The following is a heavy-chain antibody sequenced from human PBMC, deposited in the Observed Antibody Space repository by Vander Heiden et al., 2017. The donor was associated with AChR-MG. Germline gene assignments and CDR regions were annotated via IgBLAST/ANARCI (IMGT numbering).Heavy chain of an antibody. Sequence: QVQLVQSGAEVKKPGASVKVPCKASGYTFTSYDINWVRQATGQGLEWMGWMNPNSGNTGYAQKFQGRVTMTRNTSISTAYMELSSLRSEDTAVYYCATLYSSSWFSTFDIWGQGTMVTVSS. CDR1: GYTFTSYD. D-gene: IGHD6-13*01. V-gene: IGHV1-8*01. CDR3: ATLYSSSWFSTFDI. CDR2: MNPNSGNT. J-gene: IGHJ3*02.